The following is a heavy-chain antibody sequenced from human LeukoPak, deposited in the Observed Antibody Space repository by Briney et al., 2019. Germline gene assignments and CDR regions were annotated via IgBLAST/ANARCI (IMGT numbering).Heavy chain of an antibody. CDR3: ARAVGSGWVIGQYYFEY. V-gene: IGHV1-69*06. D-gene: IGHD6-19*01. Sequence: GASVKVSCKASGGTFSSYAISWVRQAPGQGLEWMGGIIPIFGTANYAQKFQGRVTITADKSTSTAYMELSSLRSEDTAVYYCARAVGSGWVIGQYYFEYWGQGTLVTVSS. CDR2: IIPIFGTA. CDR1: GGTFSSYA. J-gene: IGHJ4*02.